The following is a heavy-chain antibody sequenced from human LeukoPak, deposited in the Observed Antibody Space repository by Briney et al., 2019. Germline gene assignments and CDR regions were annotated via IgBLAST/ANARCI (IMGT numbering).Heavy chain of an antibody. CDR3: AKDSLAAAFDY. J-gene: IGHJ4*02. D-gene: IGHD6-13*01. CDR2: IKQDGSEK. Sequence: GGSLRLSCAASGFTFSSYWMSWVRQAPGMGLEWVAKIKQDGSEKYYVDSVKGRFTISRDNSKNTLYLQMNSLRAEDTAVYYCAKDSLAAAFDYWGQGTLVTVSS. CDR1: GFTFSSYW. V-gene: IGHV3-7*01.